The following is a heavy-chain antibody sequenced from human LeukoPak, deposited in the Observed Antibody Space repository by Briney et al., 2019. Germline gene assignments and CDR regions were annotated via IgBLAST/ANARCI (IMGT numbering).Heavy chain of an antibody. J-gene: IGHJ3*02. V-gene: IGHV4-30-2*01. CDR1: GGSIGSGGYY. CDR2: IYHSGST. CDR3: ARVRVGATNDAFDI. Sequence: SETLSLTCTVSGGSIGSGGYYWSWIRQPPGKGLEWIGYIYHSGSTYYNPSLKSRVTISVDRSKNQFPLKLSSVTAADTAVYYCARVRVGATNDAFDIWGQGTMVTVSS. D-gene: IGHD1-26*01.